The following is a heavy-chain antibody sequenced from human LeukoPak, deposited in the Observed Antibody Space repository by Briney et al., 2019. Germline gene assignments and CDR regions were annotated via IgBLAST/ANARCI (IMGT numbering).Heavy chain of an antibody. Sequence: EGSLRLSCAASGFTFSSYSMNWVRQAPGKGLEWVSSISSSSSYIYYADSVKGRFTISRDNAKNSLYLQMNSLRAEDTAVYYCARGDSYGYFYFDYWGQGTLVTVSS. V-gene: IGHV3-21*01. CDR2: ISSSSSYI. CDR1: GFTFSSYS. D-gene: IGHD5-18*01. CDR3: ARGDSYGYFYFDY. J-gene: IGHJ4*02.